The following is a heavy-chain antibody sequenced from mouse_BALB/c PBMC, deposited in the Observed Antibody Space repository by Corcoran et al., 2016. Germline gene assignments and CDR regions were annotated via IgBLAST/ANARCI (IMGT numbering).Heavy chain of an antibody. V-gene: IGHV14-3*02. CDR3: AKRDRYSWFAD. CDR1: GFNIKDTY. Sequence: EVQLQQSGAELVKPGASVKLSCTASGFNIKDTYMHWVKQRPEQGLEWIGRIDPANGNTKYDPKFQGKATITADTSSNTAYLQLRSLTSEDTAVYYCAKRDRYSWFADWGQGTLVTVSA. J-gene: IGHJ3*01. D-gene: IGHD2-14*01. CDR2: IDPANGNT.